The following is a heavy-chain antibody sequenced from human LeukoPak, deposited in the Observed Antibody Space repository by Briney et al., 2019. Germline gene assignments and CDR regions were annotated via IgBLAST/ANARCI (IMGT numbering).Heavy chain of an antibody. Sequence: ASVKVSCRVSGYTFSDLYIHWVRQAPGQGLEWMGYIDPKRGDTKSAKNFLGRITMTRDTSIATAYLELNSLASDDTAVYYCARDFPHQRFDIWGQGTLVTVSS. J-gene: IGHJ4*02. V-gene: IGHV1-2*02. CDR3: ARDFPHQRFDI. CDR2: IDPKRGDT. CDR1: GYTFSDLY.